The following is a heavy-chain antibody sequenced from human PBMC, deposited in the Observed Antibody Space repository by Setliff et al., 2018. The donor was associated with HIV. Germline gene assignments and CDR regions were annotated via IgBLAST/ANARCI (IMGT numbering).Heavy chain of an antibody. CDR1: GGSVGSSSYY. J-gene: IGHJ3*01. Sequence: PSETLSLTCTVSGGSVGSSSYYWAWIRQPPGKGLEWIGSAYYTGSIKYNPSLESRVTIAIDTSENQFSLRLTSVTAADTAVYYCARDDSIVLVPAIMRGDGFDFWGQGTMVTVSS. D-gene: IGHD2-2*01. V-gene: IGHV4-39*07. CDR2: AYYTGSI. CDR3: ARDDSIVLVPAIMRGDGFDF.